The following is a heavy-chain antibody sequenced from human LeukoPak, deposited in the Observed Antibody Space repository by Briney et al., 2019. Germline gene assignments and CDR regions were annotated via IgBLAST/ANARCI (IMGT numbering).Heavy chain of an antibody. CDR1: EFTFSSYS. CDR2: ISSTTSSI. V-gene: IGHV3-48*04. CDR3: ARDVTYHGGDWFDP. D-gene: IGHD4-23*01. J-gene: IGHJ5*02. Sequence: GGSLRLSCAASEFTFSSYSMSWVRQAPGKGLEWVSYISSTTSSIYYADSVKGRFTISRDNAKNSLYLQMNSLRAEDTAVYYCARDVTYHGGDWFDPWGQGTLVTVSS.